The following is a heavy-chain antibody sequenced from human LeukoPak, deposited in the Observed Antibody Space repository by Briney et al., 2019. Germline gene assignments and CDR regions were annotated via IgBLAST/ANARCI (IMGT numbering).Heavy chain of an antibody. Sequence: ASVKVSCKASGYTFTGYYMHWVRQAPGQGLEWMGWINPNSGGTNYAQKFQGRVTMTRDTSISTAYMELSRLRSDDTAVYYCARDLLDSSGYHIRPIDYWGQGTLVTVPS. J-gene: IGHJ4*02. CDR1: GYTFTGYY. CDR2: INPNSGGT. D-gene: IGHD3-22*01. V-gene: IGHV1-2*02. CDR3: ARDLLDSSGYHIRPIDY.